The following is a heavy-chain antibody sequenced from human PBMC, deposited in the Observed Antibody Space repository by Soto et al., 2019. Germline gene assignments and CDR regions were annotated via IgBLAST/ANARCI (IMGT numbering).Heavy chain of an antibody. CDR1: GYTFTNFY. CDR2: VNPNGGST. D-gene: IGHD6-6*01. Sequence: QVQLVQSGAEVKEPGASVKISCKGSGYTFTNFYIHWVRQAPGQGLEWMGIVNPNGGSTNYAQNFKARITISRDTSTSTVYMDLSSLRAEDTALYYCARGLASGDYWGQGTLVTVSS. V-gene: IGHV1-46*01. CDR3: ARGLASGDY. J-gene: IGHJ4*02.